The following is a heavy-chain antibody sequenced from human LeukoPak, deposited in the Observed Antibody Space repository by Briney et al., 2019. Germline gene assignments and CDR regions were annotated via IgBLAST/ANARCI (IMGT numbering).Heavy chain of an antibody. CDR1: GFTFGTYA. Sequence: PGGSLRLSCAASGFTFGTYAMSWVRQAPGKGLEWVSSISGSGDRTYYADSVKGRFTISRDNSKNTLSVQMNSLRAEDTAVYYCAKVWYGSGSPNKDFYYYYMDVWGKGTTVTISS. J-gene: IGHJ6*03. D-gene: IGHD3-10*01. CDR2: ISGSGDRT. CDR3: AKVWYGSGSPNKDFYYYYMDV. V-gene: IGHV3-23*01.